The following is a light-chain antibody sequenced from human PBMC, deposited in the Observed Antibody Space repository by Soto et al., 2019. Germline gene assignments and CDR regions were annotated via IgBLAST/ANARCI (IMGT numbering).Light chain of an antibody. J-gene: IGLJ1*01. CDR1: SSDVGGYNY. V-gene: IGLV2-14*01. CDR3: SSYTSSSTYV. Sequence: QSALTQPASVSRSPGQSLTISCTGTSSDVGGYNYVSWYQQHPGKAPKLMIYEVSNRPSGVSNRFSGSKSGNTASLTISGLQAEDEADYYCSSYTSSSTYVFGTGTKLTVL. CDR2: EVS.